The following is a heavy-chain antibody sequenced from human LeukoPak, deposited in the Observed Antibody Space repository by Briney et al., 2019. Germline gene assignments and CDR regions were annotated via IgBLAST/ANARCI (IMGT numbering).Heavy chain of an antibody. CDR1: GFSFTNAW. J-gene: IGHJ4*02. D-gene: IGHD2-2*01. CDR2: ISGSGGST. Sequence: GGSLRLSCAASGFSFTNAWMGWVRQAPGKGLEWVSAISGSGGSTYYADSVKGRFTISRDNSKNTLYLQMNSLRAEDTAVYYCATGRLVVVVPAAIDFDYWGQGTLVTVSS. CDR3: ATGRLVVVVPAAIDFDY. V-gene: IGHV3-23*01.